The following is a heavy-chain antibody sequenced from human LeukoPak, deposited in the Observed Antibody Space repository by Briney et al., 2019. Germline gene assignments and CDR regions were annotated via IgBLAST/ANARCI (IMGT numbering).Heavy chain of an antibody. V-gene: IGHV1-18*01. J-gene: IGHJ4*02. D-gene: IGHD5-24*01. CDR2: ISAYNGNT. CDR1: GYTFTSYG. Sequence: ASVKVSCKASGYTFTSYGISWVRQAPGQGLEWMGWISAYNGNTNYAQKLQGRVTMTTDTSTSTAYMELRSLRSDDTAVYHCASHNFGIGPYYFDYWGQGTLVTVSS. CDR3: ASHNFGIGPYYFDY.